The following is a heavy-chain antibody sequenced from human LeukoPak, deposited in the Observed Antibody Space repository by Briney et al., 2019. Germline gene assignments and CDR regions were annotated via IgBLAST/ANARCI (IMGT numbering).Heavy chain of an antibody. D-gene: IGHD2-2*01. J-gene: IGHJ4*02. CDR1: GFTFSSYS. V-gene: IGHV3-21*01. Sequence: GGSLRLSCAASGFTFSSYSMNWVRQAPGKGLEWVSSISSSSSYIYYADSVKGRFTISRDNAKTSLYLQMNGLRAEDTAVYYCARDPGRCTSSSCYPDYWGQGTLVTVSS. CDR3: ARDPGRCTSSSCYPDY. CDR2: ISSSSSYI.